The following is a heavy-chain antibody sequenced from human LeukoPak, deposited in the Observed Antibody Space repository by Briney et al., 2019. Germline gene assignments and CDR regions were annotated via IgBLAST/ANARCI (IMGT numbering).Heavy chain of an antibody. Sequence: SETLSLTCTVSGDSLSRHYSSWIRQPPGKGVEWIGYIYYSGSTNYNTSLKSRVTISVATSKKQFFLNMSSVTGADTAVYYITLLTATPVTTNFDYWGQGTLVTVSS. CDR1: GDSLSRHY. J-gene: IGHJ4*02. CDR2: IYYSGST. D-gene: IGHD4-23*01. V-gene: IGHV4-59*11. CDR3: TLLTATPVTTNFDY.